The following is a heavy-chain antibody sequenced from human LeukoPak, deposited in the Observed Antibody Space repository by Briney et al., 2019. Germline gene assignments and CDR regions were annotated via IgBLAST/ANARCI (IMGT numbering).Heavy chain of an antibody. CDR2: MGSKAYGGTT. CDR1: GFTFGDYA. J-gene: IGHJ4*02. CDR3: GSSTGYYSDYFDY. V-gene: IGHV3-49*04. Sequence: GGSLRLSCTASGFTFGDYAVSWVRQAPGKGLEWVGFMGSKAYGGTTEYAASVEGRFLISRDDSRGVAYLQMNSLKTEDTAVYYCGSSTGYYSDYFDYWGQGTLVTVSS. D-gene: IGHD3-22*01.